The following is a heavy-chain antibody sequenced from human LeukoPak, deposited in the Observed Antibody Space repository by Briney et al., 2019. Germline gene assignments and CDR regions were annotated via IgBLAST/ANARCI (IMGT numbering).Heavy chain of an antibody. V-gene: IGHV3-21*01. Sequence: PGGSLRLSCAASGFTFSSYSMNWVRQAPGKGLEWVTSISSSSSYIYYADSVKGRFTISRDNAKNSLYLQMNSLRAEDTAVYYCARDLGAWLLYGIEDAFDIWGQGTMVTVSS. CDR1: GFTFSSYS. D-gene: IGHD2-2*02. J-gene: IGHJ3*02. CDR2: ISSSSSYI. CDR3: ARDLGAWLLYGIEDAFDI.